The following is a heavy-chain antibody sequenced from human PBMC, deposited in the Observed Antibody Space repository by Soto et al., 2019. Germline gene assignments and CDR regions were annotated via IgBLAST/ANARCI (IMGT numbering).Heavy chain of an antibody. CDR3: ARDGGRPPYYYYMDV. Sequence: GASVKVSCKSSGYTFTSYGISCVRQAPGQGLEWMGWISAYNGNTNYAQKLQGRVTMTTDTSTSTAYMELRSLRSDDTAVYYCARDGGRPPYYYYMDVWGKGTTVTVSS. CDR2: ISAYNGNT. J-gene: IGHJ6*03. D-gene: IGHD3-3*01. CDR1: GYTFTSYG. V-gene: IGHV1-18*01.